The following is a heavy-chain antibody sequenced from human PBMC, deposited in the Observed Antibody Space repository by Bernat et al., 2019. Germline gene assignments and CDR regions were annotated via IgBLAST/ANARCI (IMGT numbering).Heavy chain of an antibody. J-gene: IGHJ4*02. CDR2: ITSKTDGGTT. D-gene: IGHD3-22*01. CDR1: GLTFSNAW. Sequence: EVQLVESGGGLVKPGGSLRLSCAASGLTFSNAWMNWVRQASGKGLEWVGRITSKTDGGTTDYAAPVKGRFTISRDDSKNTLYLQMNSLKTEDTAVYYCTRDGSITMIVVEVRWGEGTLVTVSS. CDR3: TRDGSITMIVVEVR. V-gene: IGHV3-15*07.